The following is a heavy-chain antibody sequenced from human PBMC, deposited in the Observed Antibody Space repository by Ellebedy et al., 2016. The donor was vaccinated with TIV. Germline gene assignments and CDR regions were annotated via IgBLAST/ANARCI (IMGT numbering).Heavy chain of an antibody. D-gene: IGHD2-8*01. V-gene: IGHV1-3*01. J-gene: IGHJ5*02. Sequence: AASVKVSCKASGYSFTTYAMHWVRLAPGQSLEWMGWINAGNGNTKYSQKFQGRVTITRDTSANTAYMELSSLRSEDTAVYYCARAVYGMGWFDPWGQGTLVTVSS. CDR1: GYSFTTYA. CDR3: ARAVYGMGWFDP. CDR2: INAGNGNT.